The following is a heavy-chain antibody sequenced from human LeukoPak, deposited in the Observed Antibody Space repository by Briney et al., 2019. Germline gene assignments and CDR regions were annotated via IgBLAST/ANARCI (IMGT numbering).Heavy chain of an antibody. CDR3: AATDYDSSGYYRDAFDI. Sequence: SVKVSCKASGFTFTSSTMQWVRQARGQRLEWIGWIVVGSGYTNYAQKFQERVTITRDMSTSTAYMELSSLRSEDTAVYYCAATDYDSSGYYRDAFDIWGQGTMVTVSS. CDR1: GFTFTSST. CDR2: IVVGSGYT. D-gene: IGHD3-22*01. J-gene: IGHJ3*02. V-gene: IGHV1-58*02.